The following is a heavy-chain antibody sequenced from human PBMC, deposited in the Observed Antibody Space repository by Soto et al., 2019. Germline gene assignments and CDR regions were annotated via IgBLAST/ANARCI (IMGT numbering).Heavy chain of an antibody. CDR1: GYTLTELS. Sequence: ASVKVSCKVSGYTLTELSMHWVRQAPGQGLEWMGGFDPEDGETIYAQKFQGRVTMTEDTSTDTAYMELSSLRSDDTAVYYCATSAAGRYSGYDCWFDSWGQGTLVTVSS. J-gene: IGHJ5*01. D-gene: IGHD5-12*01. CDR2: FDPEDGET. CDR3: ATSAAGRYSGYDCWFDS. V-gene: IGHV1-24*01.